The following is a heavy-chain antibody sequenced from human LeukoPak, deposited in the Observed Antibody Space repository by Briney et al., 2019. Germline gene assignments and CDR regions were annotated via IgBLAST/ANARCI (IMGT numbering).Heavy chain of an antibody. D-gene: IGHD6-19*01. Sequence: GGSLRLSCAASGFTFSTYGMSWVRQAPGKGLEWVSAISGNGDYTYYADSVKGRFTISRDNSKTTLFLQMNSLRAEDTALYSCAKLPPAGGDYYYIDVWGKGTTVTVSS. V-gene: IGHV3-23*01. CDR1: GFTFSTYG. CDR3: AKLPPAGGDYYYIDV. J-gene: IGHJ6*03. CDR2: ISGNGDYT.